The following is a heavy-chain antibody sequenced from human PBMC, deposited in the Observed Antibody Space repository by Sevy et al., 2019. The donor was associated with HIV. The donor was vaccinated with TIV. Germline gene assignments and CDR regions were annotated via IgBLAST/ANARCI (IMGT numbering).Heavy chain of an antibody. CDR2: ISSSGSTI. D-gene: IGHD3-22*01. V-gene: IGHV3-11*01. J-gene: IGHJ4*02. CDR1: GFTFSDYY. Sequence: GGSLRLSCAASGFTFSDYYMSWIRQAPGKGLEWVSYISSSGSTIYYADSVKGRFTISRDNAKNSLYLQMNSLRAEDTAGYYCARANYYDSSGPLGYWGQGTLVTVSS. CDR3: ARANYYDSSGPLGY.